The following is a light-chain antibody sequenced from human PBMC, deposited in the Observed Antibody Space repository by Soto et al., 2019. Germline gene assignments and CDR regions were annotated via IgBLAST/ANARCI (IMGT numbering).Light chain of an antibody. CDR2: KSS. V-gene: IGKV1-5*03. Sequence: DIQMTQPPSSLFGSLGDRVTITCPDSQTISSWLAWYQQKQGEAPKLRIYKSSTLKSGVPSRFSGNVSGTEVTLTFSSLQQDDGSTYACQHYNSYSTAFGQGTRVDIK. J-gene: IGKJ5*01. CDR3: QHYNSYSTA. CDR1: QTISSW.